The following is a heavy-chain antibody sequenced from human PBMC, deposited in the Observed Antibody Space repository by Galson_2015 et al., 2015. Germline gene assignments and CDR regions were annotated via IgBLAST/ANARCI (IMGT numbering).Heavy chain of an antibody. CDR1: GGTFSSYA. D-gene: IGHD3-10*01. V-gene: IGHV1-69*13. CDR3: ARGITMGRGVLHLSGD. J-gene: IGHJ4*02. CDR2: IIPIFGTA. Sequence: SVKVSCKASGGTFSSYAISWVRQAPGQGLEWMGGIIPIFGTANYAQKFQGRVTITADESTSTAYMELSSLRSEDTAVYYCARGITMGRGVLHLSGDWGQGTLVTVSS.